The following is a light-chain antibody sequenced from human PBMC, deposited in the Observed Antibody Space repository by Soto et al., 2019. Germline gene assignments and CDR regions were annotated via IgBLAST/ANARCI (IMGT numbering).Light chain of an antibody. V-gene: IGLV1-47*01. CDR1: SSNIGSNY. Sequence: QTVVTQPPSASGTPGQRVTISCSGSSSNIGSNYVYWYHQFPGTAPKLLIYKNNQRPSGVPDRFSGSKSGTSASLAISGLQSEDEADYYCAAWDDSLSVVFGGGTKVTVL. J-gene: IGLJ2*01. CDR2: KNN. CDR3: AAWDDSLSVV.